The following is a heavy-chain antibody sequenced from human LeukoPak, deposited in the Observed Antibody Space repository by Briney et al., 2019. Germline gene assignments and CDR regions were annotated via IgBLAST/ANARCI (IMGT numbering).Heavy chain of an antibody. J-gene: IGHJ4*02. CDR2: IIPILGIA. Sequence: SVKVSCKASGGTFSSYAISWVRQAPGQGLEWMGRIIPILGIANYAQKFQGRVTITADKSTSTAYMELSSLRSEDTAVYYCARAGAYYTSGSYLGYWSQGTLVTVSS. CDR3: ARAGAYYTSGSYLGY. CDR1: GGTFSSYA. V-gene: IGHV1-69*04. D-gene: IGHD3-10*01.